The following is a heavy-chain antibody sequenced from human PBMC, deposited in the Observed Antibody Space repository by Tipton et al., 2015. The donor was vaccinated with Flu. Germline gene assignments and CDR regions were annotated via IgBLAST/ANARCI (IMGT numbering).Heavy chain of an antibody. Sequence: TLSLTCSVSGYSIRNGYHWGWIRQPPGKGLEWIGSISHSGTTSYNPSLKSRVTISVDTSKNQFSLKLSSVTAADTAVYYCARVKSGARDYFDYWGQGTLVTVSS. CDR3: ARVKSGARDYFDY. D-gene: IGHD1-26*01. CDR1: GYSIRNGYH. J-gene: IGHJ4*02. V-gene: IGHV4-38-2*02. CDR2: ISHSGTT.